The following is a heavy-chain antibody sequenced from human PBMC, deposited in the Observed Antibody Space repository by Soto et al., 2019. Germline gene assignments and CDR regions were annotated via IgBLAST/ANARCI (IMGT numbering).Heavy chain of an antibody. CDR3: ARESSSTSANWFDP. J-gene: IGHJ5*02. V-gene: IGHV3-11*01. D-gene: IGHD2-2*01. CDR1: GFTFSAYY. CDR2: IGSSGSPI. Sequence: VQLVESGGGLVQPGGSLRLSCVASGFTFSAYYMTWIRQAPGKGLEWVSYIGSSGSPIYHADSVKGRFTISRDNAKNSLFLQMNSLRAEDTAVYYCARESSSTSANWFDPWGQGTLVTVSS.